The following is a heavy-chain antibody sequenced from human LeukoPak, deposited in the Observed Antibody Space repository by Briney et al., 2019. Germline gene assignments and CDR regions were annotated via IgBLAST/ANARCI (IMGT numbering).Heavy chain of an antibody. J-gene: IGHJ4*02. CDR3: ARHDSFIPY. D-gene: IGHD5-18*01. CDR2: ISDNEGRT. V-gene: IGHV3-23*01. CDR1: GFTFNYYA. Sequence: GESLRLSCAASGFTFNYYAMSWVRQAPGKGLEWVSGISDNEGRTYYTDSVKGRFTISRDNSKNTVYLQMNNLRADDTAVYFCARHDSFIPYWGQGTLVTVSS.